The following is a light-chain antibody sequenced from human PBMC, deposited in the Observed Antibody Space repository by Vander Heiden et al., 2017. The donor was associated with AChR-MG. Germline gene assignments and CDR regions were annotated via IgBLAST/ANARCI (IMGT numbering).Light chain of an antibody. CDR3: QHEDSSPLT. CDR2: AAS. J-gene: IGKJ4*01. Sequence: AIRMTQSPSSFSASTGDRVTITCRASQGISSYLAWYQQKPGKAPKLLIYAASTLQSGVPSRFSGSGSGTDFTLTISCLQSEDFATYYCQHEDSSPLTFGGRTKVDIK. V-gene: IGKV1-8*01. CDR1: QGISSY.